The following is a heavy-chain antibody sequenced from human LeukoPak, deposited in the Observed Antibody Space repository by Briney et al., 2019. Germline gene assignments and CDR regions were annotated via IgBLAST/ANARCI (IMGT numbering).Heavy chain of an antibody. CDR1: GFTFSNYA. CDR2: ISGSASST. Sequence: GGSLRLSCAASGFTFSNYAMSWVRQAPGKGLEWVSAISGSASSTYHADSVKGRFTISRDNSKNTLYLQMNSLRAEDTAVYYCAKDRHAPGRYCSSTTCFPFDPWGQGTLVTVSS. CDR3: AKDRHAPGRYCSSTTCFPFDP. J-gene: IGHJ5*02. D-gene: IGHD2-2*01. V-gene: IGHV3-23*01.